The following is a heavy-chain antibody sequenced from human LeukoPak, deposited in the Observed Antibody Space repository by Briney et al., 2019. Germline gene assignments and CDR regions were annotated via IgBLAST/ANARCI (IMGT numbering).Heavy chain of an antibody. D-gene: IGHD2-2*01. CDR2: IYTSGST. J-gene: IGHJ4*02. V-gene: IGHV4-4*07. CDR3: ARDLGYCSSTSCWMGLSYYFDY. CDR1: GGSISSYY. Sequence: PSETLSLTCTVSGGSISSYYWSWIRQPAGKGLEWIGRIYTSGSTNYNPSLKSRVTMSVDTSKNQFSLKLSSVTAADTAVYYCARDLGYCSSTSCWMGLSYYFDYWGQGTLVTVSS.